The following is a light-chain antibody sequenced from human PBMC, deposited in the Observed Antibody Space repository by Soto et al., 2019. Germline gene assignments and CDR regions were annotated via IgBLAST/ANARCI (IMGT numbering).Light chain of an antibody. J-gene: IGLJ1*01. CDR3: CLYTTSSTRV. V-gene: IGLV2-14*01. Sequence: QSALTQPASVSGSPGQSIAISCTGSSSDVGIYNYVSWYQQHPGKVPKLIIYEVTNRPSGVSNRFSGSKSGNTASLTISGLQAEDDDDYSCCLYTTSSTRVSGTGTQVTVL. CDR2: EVT. CDR1: SSDVGIYNY.